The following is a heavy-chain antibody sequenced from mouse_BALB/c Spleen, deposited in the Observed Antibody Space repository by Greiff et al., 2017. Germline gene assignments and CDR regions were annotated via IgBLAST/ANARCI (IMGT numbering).Heavy chain of an antibody. CDR2: ISYSGST. V-gene: IGHV3-2*02. D-gene: IGHD1-1*01. CDR1: GYSITSDYA. CDR3: ARDYFWYFDV. J-gene: IGHJ1*01. Sequence: ESGPGLVKPSQSLSLTCTVTGYSITSDYAWNWIRQFPGNKLEWMGYISYSGSTSYNPSLKSRISITRDTSKNQFFLQLNSVTTEDTATYYCARDYFWYFDVWGAGTTVTVSS.